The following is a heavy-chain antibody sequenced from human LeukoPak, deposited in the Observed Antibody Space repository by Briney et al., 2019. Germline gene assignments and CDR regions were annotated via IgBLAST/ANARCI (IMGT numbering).Heavy chain of an antibody. Sequence: GGSLRLSCAASGFTFSSYAMSWVRQAPGKGLEWVSAISGSGGSTYYADSVKGRFTISRDNSKNTLYLQMNSLRDEDTAVYYCAREDPKAMVRGVIDSHFDYWGQGTLVTVSS. CDR2: ISGSGGST. CDR3: AREDPKAMVRGVIDSHFDY. D-gene: IGHD3-10*01. J-gene: IGHJ4*02. V-gene: IGHV3-23*01. CDR1: GFTFSSYA.